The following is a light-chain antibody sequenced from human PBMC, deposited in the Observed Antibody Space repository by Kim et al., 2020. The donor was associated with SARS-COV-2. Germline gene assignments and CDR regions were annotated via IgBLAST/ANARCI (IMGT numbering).Light chain of an antibody. J-gene: IGLJ2*01. V-gene: IGLV1-40*01. Sequence: VTISCTGGRSNLGPDYDLHWYKPTLGTAPKLLIRGNSNRTSGVPDRISASKSGTSASLAITGLQADDEGDYYCQSYDSSLTGYIIFGGGTQLTVL. CDR2: GNS. CDR1: RSNLGPDYD. CDR3: QSYDSSLTGYII.